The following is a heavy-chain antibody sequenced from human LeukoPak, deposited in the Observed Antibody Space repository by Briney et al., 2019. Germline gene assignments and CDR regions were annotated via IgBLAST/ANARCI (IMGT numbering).Heavy chain of an antibody. J-gene: IGHJ4*02. V-gene: IGHV3-30*02. CDR2: IRYDGSNK. D-gene: IGHD3-9*01. Sequence: GGSLRLSCAASGFTFSSYGMHWVRQAPGKGLEWVAFIRYDGSNKYYADSVKGRFTISRDNSKNTLYLQMNSLRAEDTAVYYCAKDYEIQVPMFYFDYWGQGTLVTVSS. CDR1: GFTFSSYG. CDR3: AKDYEIQVPMFYFDY.